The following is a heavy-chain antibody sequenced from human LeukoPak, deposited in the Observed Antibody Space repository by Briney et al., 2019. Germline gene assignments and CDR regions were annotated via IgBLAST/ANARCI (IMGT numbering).Heavy chain of an antibody. V-gene: IGHV3-48*02. CDR2: IMRTATDVT. CDR1: GFTFSSYT. Sequence: GGSLRLSCAASGFTFSSYTMNWVRQAPGKGLEWISYIMRTATDVTSYADSVEGRFTISRDDAKNSLYLQMNSLRDDDTAVYYCVRDWSYAFDLWGQGTMVTVSS. CDR3: VRDWSYAFDL. J-gene: IGHJ3*01.